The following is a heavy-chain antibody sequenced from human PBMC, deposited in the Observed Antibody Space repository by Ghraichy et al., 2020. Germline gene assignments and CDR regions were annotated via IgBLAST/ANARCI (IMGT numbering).Heavy chain of an antibody. V-gene: IGHV3-30*02. CDR1: GFTFSSYG. J-gene: IGHJ2*01. D-gene: IGHD3-9*01. CDR2: IRYDGSNK. CDR3: AKDPYDILTAPYWYFDL. Sequence: LSLTCAASGFTFSSYGMHWVRQAPGKGLEWVAFIRYDGSNKYYADSVKGRFTISRDNSKNTLYLQMNSLRAEDTAVYYCAKDPYDILTAPYWYFDLWGRGTLVTVSS.